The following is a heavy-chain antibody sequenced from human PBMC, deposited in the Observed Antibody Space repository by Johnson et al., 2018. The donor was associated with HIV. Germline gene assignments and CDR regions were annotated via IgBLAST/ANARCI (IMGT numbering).Heavy chain of an antibody. D-gene: IGHD3-10*01. Sequence: MLLVESGGGLVKPGGSLRLSCAASGFTFDDYGMSWVRQAPGKGLEWVSGINWNGGSTGYADSVKGRFNISRDNSKNALYLQMNSLRAEDTAVYYCAKQYYGSGGFVHAFDIWGQGTMVTVSS. V-gene: IGHV3-20*04. J-gene: IGHJ3*02. CDR3: AKQYYGSGGFVHAFDI. CDR2: INWNGGST. CDR1: GFTFDDYG.